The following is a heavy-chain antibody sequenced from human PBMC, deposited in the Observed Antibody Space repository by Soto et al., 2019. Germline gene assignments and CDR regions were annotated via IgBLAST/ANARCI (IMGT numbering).Heavy chain of an antibody. V-gene: IGHV4-34*01. D-gene: IGHD3-3*01. J-gene: IGHJ6*02. CDR3: ARVRFLEWLSGTNYYYGMDV. CDR1: GGSFSGYY. CDR2: INHSGST. Sequence: PSETLSLTCAVYGGSFSGYYWSWIRQPPGKGLEWIGEINHSGSTNYNPSLKSRVTISVDTSKNQFSLKLSSVTAADTAVYYCARVRFLEWLSGTNYYYGMDVWGQGTTVTVS.